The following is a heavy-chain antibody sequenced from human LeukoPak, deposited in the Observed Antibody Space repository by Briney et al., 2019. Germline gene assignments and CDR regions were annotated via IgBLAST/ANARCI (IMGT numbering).Heavy chain of an antibody. Sequence: GGSLRLSCAASGFTFSTYWMSWVRQAPGKGLEWVSFIYSGTTHYSDSVKGRFTISRDNSKNTPYLQMNSLRAEDTAVYYCARRAGAYSHPYDYWGQGTLVTVSS. D-gene: IGHD4/OR15-4a*01. CDR1: GFTFSTYW. CDR2: IYSGTT. CDR3: ARRAGAYSHPYDY. V-gene: IGHV3-53*01. J-gene: IGHJ4*02.